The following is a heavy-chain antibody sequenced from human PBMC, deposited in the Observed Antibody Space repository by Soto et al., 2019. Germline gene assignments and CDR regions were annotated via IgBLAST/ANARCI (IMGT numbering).Heavy chain of an antibody. CDR3: AKEHYDILTGYYNYYFDY. CDR1: GFTFSSYA. Sequence: HPGGSLRLSCAASGFTFSSYAMSWVRQAPGKGLEWVSAISGSGGSTYYADYVKGRFTISRDNSKNKLYLQMNRLRAEDTAVFYCAKEHYDILTGYYNYYFDYWGQGTLVTVSS. CDR2: ISGSGGST. J-gene: IGHJ4*02. V-gene: IGHV3-23*01. D-gene: IGHD3-9*01.